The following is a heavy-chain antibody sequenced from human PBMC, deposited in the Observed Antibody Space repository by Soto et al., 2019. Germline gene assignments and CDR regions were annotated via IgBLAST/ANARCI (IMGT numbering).Heavy chain of an antibody. Sequence: GGSLRLSCAASGFTFDDYTMHWVRQAPGKGLEWVSLISWDGGSTYYADSVKGRFTISRDNSKNTLYLQMNSLRAEDTALYYCAKDSTLGGRGGMDVWGQGTTVTVSS. CDR2: ISWDGGST. J-gene: IGHJ6*02. CDR1: GFTFDDYT. D-gene: IGHD3-10*01. CDR3: AKDSTLGGRGGMDV. V-gene: IGHV3-43*01.